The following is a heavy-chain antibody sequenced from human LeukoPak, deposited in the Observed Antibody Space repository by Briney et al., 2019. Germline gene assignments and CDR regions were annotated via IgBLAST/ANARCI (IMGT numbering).Heavy chain of an antibody. CDR3: ARGGGIAARPDGIRYYYYYYMDV. V-gene: IGHV1-2*02. Sequence: ASVKVSCKASGYTFTGYYMHWVRQAPGRGLEWMGWINPNSGGTNYAQKFQGRVTMTRDTSISTAYMELSRLRSDDTAVYYCARGGGIAARPDGIRYYYYYYMDVWGKGTTVTVSS. D-gene: IGHD6-6*01. CDR2: INPNSGGT. CDR1: GYTFTGYY. J-gene: IGHJ6*03.